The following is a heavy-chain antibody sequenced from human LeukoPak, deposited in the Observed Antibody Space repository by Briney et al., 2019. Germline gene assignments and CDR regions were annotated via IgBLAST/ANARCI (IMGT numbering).Heavy chain of an antibody. J-gene: IGHJ1*01. CDR1: GFTFSTYA. CDR3: AKGPKTADPLEEYLQH. V-gene: IGHV3-23*01. D-gene: IGHD1-1*01. CDR2: ISGRGDGT. Sequence: KPGGSLRLSCAASGFTFSTYAMSWVRQAPGKGLEWVSLISGRGDGTYYAESVKGRFTISRDNSKNTVYLHMNSLRDDDAAIYYCAKGPKTADPLEEYLQHWGQGSLVTVSS.